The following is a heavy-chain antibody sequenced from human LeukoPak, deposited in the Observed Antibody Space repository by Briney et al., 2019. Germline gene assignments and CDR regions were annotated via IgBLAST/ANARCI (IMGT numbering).Heavy chain of an antibody. Sequence: SETLSLTCTVSGGSISSYYWIWIRQPAGKGLEWIGRIYTSGSTNYNPSLKSRVTMSVDTSKNQFSLKLSSVTAADTAVYYCARQRKSPDVLRFDYWGQGILITVSS. CDR3: ARQRKSPDVLRFDY. J-gene: IGHJ4*02. CDR2: IYTSGST. D-gene: IGHD3-10*01. CDR1: GGSISSYY. V-gene: IGHV4-4*07.